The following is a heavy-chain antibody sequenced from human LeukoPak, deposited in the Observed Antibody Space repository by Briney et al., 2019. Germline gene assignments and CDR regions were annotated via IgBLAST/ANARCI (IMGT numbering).Heavy chain of an antibody. V-gene: IGHV4-34*01. Sequence: SETLSLTCAVYGGSFSGYYWSWIRQPPGKGLEWIGEINHSGSTNYNPSLKSRVTISVDTSKNQFSLKLSSVTAADTAVYYCAGAIQVLRYFDWLVDAFDIWGQGTMVTVSS. J-gene: IGHJ3*02. CDR3: AGAIQVLRYFDWLVDAFDI. D-gene: IGHD3-9*01. CDR1: GGSFSGYY. CDR2: INHSGST.